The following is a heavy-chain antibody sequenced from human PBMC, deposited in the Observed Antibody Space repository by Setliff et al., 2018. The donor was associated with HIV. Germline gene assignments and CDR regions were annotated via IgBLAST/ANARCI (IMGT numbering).Heavy chain of an antibody. V-gene: IGHV3-21*01. CDR3: ARAVHSGWYYFDY. J-gene: IGHJ4*02. CDR1: GFTFSNYE. Sequence: VGFLRLSCAASGFTFSNYEMSWVRQAPGKGLEWVSSISSSSSYIYYADSLKGRFTISRDNAKNSLYLQMNSLRAEDTAVYYCARAVHSGWYYFDYWGQGTLVTVSS. CDR2: ISSSSSYI. D-gene: IGHD6-19*01.